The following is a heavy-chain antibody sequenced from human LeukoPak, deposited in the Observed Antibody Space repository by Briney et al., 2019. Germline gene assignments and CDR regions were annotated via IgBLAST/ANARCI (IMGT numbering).Heavy chain of an antibody. J-gene: IGHJ4*02. V-gene: IGHV3-7*02. Sequence: GGSLRLSCAASGFTFNNYEMNWVRQAPGKGLEWVANINQDGSEKYYVDSVKGRFTISRDNAKNSLYMQINSLRAEDTAVYYCARKSRSGSHTTLDYWGQGTRVTVSS. D-gene: IGHD3-10*01. CDR3: ARKSRSGSHTTLDY. CDR2: INQDGSEK. CDR1: GFTFNNYE.